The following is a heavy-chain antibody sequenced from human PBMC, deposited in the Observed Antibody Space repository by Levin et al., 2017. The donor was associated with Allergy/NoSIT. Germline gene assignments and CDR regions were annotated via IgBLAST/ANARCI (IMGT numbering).Heavy chain of an antibody. CDR1: GFTFSDFG. J-gene: IGHJ4*02. D-gene: IGHD1-1*01. CDR2: IRFDGSYK. V-gene: IGHV3-30*02. CDR3: ARDGALDTEGSSFDY. Sequence: GGSLRLSCAASGFTFSDFGMYWVRQAPGKGLEWLAFIRFDGSYKYYADSVKARFTISRDNAKNTLYLEMNSLRAEDTAVYYCARDGALDTEGSSFDYWGRGTQVTVSS.